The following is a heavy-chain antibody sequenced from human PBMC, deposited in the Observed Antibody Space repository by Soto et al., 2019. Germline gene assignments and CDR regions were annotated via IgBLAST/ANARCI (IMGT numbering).Heavy chain of an antibody. CDR3: VKDMNYGGKSGYSDY. CDR2: ITWTGGSI. CDR1: GFRFDDYT. J-gene: IGHJ4*02. D-gene: IGHD4-17*01. Sequence: GGSLRLSCAASGFRFDDYTMHWVRQAPGKGLEWVSLITWTGGSIYYADSVRGRFTTSRDNSKNSVFLQMNSLRTEDAGLYYCVKDMNYGGKSGYSDYWGQGALVPVSS. V-gene: IGHV3-43*01.